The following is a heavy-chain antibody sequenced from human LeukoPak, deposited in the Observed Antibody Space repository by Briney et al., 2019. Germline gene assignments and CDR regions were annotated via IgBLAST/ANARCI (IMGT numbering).Heavy chain of an antibody. CDR3: AKDRLQSNYYYMDV. CDR1: GFTFSTYG. Sequence: PGGSLRLSCAASGFTFSTYGMHWVRQAPGKGLEWVAFLRYDGSNQYYADSVKGRFTTSRDNSKNTLYLQMDSLRAEDTAVYYCAKDRLQSNYYYMDVWGKGTTVTVSS. V-gene: IGHV3-30*02. CDR2: LRYDGSNQ. D-gene: IGHD4-11*01. J-gene: IGHJ6*03.